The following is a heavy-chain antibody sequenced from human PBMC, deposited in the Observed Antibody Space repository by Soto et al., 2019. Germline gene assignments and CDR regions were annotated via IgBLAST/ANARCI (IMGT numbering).Heavy chain of an antibody. V-gene: IGHV3-7*01. Sequence: PGGSLRLSCAASGLTSSGYWMTWVRQAPGKGLEWVANINQDGSEKYYVDSVKGRFTISRDNAKDSLYLQMNSLRAEDTAIYYCARDYSNPRGRFDPWGQGTLVTVSS. D-gene: IGHD4-4*01. CDR2: INQDGSEK. J-gene: IGHJ5*02. CDR3: ARDYSNPRGRFDP. CDR1: GLTSSGYW.